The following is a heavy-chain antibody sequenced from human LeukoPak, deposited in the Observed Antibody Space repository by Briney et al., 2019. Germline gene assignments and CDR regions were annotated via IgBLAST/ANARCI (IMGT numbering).Heavy chain of an antibody. J-gene: IGHJ3*02. CDR2: IKSKTDGGTT. CDR3: TSPKLVVVAARFSYHAFDI. D-gene: IGHD2-15*01. V-gene: IGHV3-15*01. CDR1: GFTFSNAW. Sequence: PGGSLRLSCAASGFTFSNAWMSWVRQAPGKGLEWVGRIKSKTDGGTTDYAAPVKGRFTISRDDSKNTLYLQMNSLKTEDTAVYYCTSPKLVVVAARFSYHAFDIWGQGTMVTVSS.